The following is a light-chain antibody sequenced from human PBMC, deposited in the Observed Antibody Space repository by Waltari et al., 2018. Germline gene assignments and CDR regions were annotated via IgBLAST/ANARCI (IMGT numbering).Light chain of an antibody. Sequence: QSALTQPASVSGSPGQSITISCTGTSSDVGPYNYVSWYQQHPGKSPKLKIYEVTNRPSGVSNRYSGSKSGNTASLTVSGLQAEDEADYHCSSCTSSGTLVVGGGTKLTVL. CDR1: SSDVGPYNY. V-gene: IGLV2-14*01. J-gene: IGLJ2*01. CDR2: EVT. CDR3: SSCTSSGTLV.